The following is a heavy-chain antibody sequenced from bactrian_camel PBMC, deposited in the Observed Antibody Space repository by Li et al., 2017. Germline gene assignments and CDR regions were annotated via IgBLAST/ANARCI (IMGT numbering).Heavy chain of an antibody. CDR1: GDTYSRAC. CDR3: ASDSALCTSDGLYVY. V-gene: IGHV3-3*01. CDR2: VCYRGGGT. Sequence: HVQLVESGGGSVQAGGTLRLSCAASGDTYSRACMAWFRQAPGKEREGVAVVCYRGGGTYYDESVKGRFSISQDDGKNTAVLRMNSLKLEDTAMYYCASDSALCTSDGLYVYWGQGTQVTV. D-gene: IGHD6*01. J-gene: IGHJ4*01.